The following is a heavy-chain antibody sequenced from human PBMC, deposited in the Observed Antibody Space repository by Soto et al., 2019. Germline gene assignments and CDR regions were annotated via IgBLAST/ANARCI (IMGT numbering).Heavy chain of an antibody. CDR3: ATLLRYCTSTTCPPYYSGLDV. D-gene: IGHD2-2*01. CDR2: ISYGGGNE. V-gene: IGHV3-30*03. CDR1: GFTFSSYG. J-gene: IGHJ6*04. Sequence: GGSLRLSCAASGFTFSSYGMHWVRRAPGKGLEWVAVISYGGGNEYYADSVKGRFTVSRDNSENMLYLQMDTLRAEDTAVYYCATLLRYCTSTTCPPYYSGLDVWGKGTTVTVSS.